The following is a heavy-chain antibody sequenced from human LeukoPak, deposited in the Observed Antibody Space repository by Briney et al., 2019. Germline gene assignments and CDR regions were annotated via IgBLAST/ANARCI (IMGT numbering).Heavy chain of an antibody. CDR3: AKSVTTASKYYYYYYMDV. D-gene: IGHD4-17*01. J-gene: IGHJ6*03. V-gene: IGHV4-39*07. CDR1: GGSIGSSSYY. Sequence: PSETLSLTCTVSGGSIGSSSYYWGWIRQPPGKGLEWIGSIYYSGSTYYNPSLKSRVTISVDTSKNQFSLKLSSVTAADTAVYYCAKSVTTASKYYYYYYMDVWGKGTTVTVSS. CDR2: IYYSGST.